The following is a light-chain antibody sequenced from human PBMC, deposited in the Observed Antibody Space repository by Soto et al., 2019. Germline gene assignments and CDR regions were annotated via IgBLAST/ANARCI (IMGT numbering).Light chain of an antibody. Sequence: DIQMTQSPSSLSASVGDRVTITCRASQGIDTYLAWYQQKPGQVPKLLIYAASTLQSGVPSRFSGSGSGTDFTLTISSLQPEDVPTYFCQKYTRATFTFGPGTKVDIK. CDR2: AAS. CDR1: QGIDTY. CDR3: QKYTRATFT. V-gene: IGKV1-27*01. J-gene: IGKJ3*01.